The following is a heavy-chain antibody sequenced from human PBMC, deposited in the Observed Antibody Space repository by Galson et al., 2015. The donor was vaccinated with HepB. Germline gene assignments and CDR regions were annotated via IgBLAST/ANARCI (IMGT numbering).Heavy chain of an antibody. Sequence: SLRLSCAASVFTFSSYAMSWVRQAPGKGLEWVSAISGSGGSTYYADSVKGRFTISRDNSKNTLYLQMNSLRAEDTAVYYCAKAGHIVVVTALDYWGQGTLVTVSS. V-gene: IGHV3-23*01. J-gene: IGHJ4*02. CDR1: VFTFSSYA. CDR3: AKAGHIVVVTALDY. CDR2: ISGSGGST. D-gene: IGHD2-21*02.